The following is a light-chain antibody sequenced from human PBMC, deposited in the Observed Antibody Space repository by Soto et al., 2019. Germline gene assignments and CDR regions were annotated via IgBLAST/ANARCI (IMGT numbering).Light chain of an antibody. CDR2: LNSDGSH. CDR1: SECSSYA. CDR3: QTWGTGIQV. J-gene: IGLJ1*01. V-gene: IGLV4-69*01. Sequence: QHVLTQSPSASASLGASVKLTCTLSSECSSYAIAWHQQQPEKGPRYLMKLNSDGSHYKGGGIPDRFSGSSSGAERYLTISSLQSEDEADYYCQTWGTGIQVFGTGTKLTDL.